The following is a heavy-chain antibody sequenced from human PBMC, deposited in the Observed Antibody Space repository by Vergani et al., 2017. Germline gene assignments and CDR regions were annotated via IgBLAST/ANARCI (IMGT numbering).Heavy chain of an antibody. V-gene: IGHV4-39*01. J-gene: IGHJ4*02. CDR1: GGSISSSSYY. D-gene: IGHD3-22*01. Sequence: QLQLQESGPGLVKPSETLSLTCTVSGGSISSSSYYWGWIRQPQGKGLEWIGSIYYSGSTYYNPSLKSRVTISVDTSKNQFSLKLSSVTAADTAVYYCARGIGDYYDSSGYRDYWGQGTLVTVSS. CDR2: IYYSGST. CDR3: ARGIGDYYDSSGYRDY.